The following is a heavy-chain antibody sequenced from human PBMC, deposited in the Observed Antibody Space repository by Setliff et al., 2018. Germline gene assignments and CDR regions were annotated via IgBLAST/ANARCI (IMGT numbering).Heavy chain of an antibody. D-gene: IGHD3-22*01. V-gene: IGHV1-18*01. Sequence: SVKVSCKASGYTFTNYGITWLRQAPGQGLEWMGWINNYNTNTKYAQKLQGRVTMTTDTSPSTAYMELRSLRSDDTSLYYCARINFYVSSGYYYAPDCWGQGTLVTVSS. J-gene: IGHJ4*02. CDR2: INNYNTNT. CDR1: GYTFTNYG. CDR3: ARINFYVSSGYYYAPDC.